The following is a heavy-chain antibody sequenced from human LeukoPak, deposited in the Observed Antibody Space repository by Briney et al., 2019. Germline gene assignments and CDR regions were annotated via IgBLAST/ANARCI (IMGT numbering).Heavy chain of an antibody. CDR3: AKRGVVIRVILVGFHKEANYFDS. V-gene: IGHV3-23*01. J-gene: IGHJ4*02. CDR2: ISDSGGRT. D-gene: IGHD3-22*01. CDR1: GITLSNYG. Sequence: GGSLRLSCAVSGITLSNYGMSWVRQAPGKGLEWVAGISDSGGRTNYADSVKGRFTISRDNPKNTLYLQMNSLRAEDTAIYSCAKRGVVIRVILVGFHKEANYFDSWGQGALVTVSS.